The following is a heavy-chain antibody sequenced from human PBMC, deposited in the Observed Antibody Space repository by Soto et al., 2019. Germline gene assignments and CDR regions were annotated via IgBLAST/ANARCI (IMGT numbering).Heavy chain of an antibody. Sequence: GGSLRLSWAASGFTFSSDAMYWVRQAPGKGLEWVAVISYDGNNKYYADSVKGRFTISRDNSKNTLYLQMNSLRDEDTAVYYCARAGCDGGSCYTLVGLRHGMDVWGQGTTVTVSS. CDR3: ARAGCDGGSCYTLVGLRHGMDV. D-gene: IGHD2-15*01. CDR2: ISYDGNNK. J-gene: IGHJ6*02. V-gene: IGHV3-30-3*01. CDR1: GFTFSSDA.